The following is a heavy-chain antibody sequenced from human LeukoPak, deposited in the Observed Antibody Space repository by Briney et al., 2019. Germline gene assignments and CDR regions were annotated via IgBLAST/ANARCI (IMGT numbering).Heavy chain of an antibody. Sequence: GASVKVSCKASGYTFTSYGISWVRQAPGQGLEWMGRISAYNGNTNYAQKLQGRVTMTTDTSTSTAYMELRSLRSDDTAVYYCARIRELYDYVWGSYRYYPIDYWGQGTLVTVSS. CDR2: ISAYNGNT. V-gene: IGHV1-18*01. CDR3: ARIRELYDYVWGSYRYYPIDY. CDR1: GYTFTSYG. D-gene: IGHD3-16*02. J-gene: IGHJ4*02.